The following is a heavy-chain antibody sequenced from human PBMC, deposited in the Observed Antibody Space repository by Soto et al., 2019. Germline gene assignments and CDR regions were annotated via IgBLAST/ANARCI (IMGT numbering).Heavy chain of an antibody. CDR1: GGSISSGDYY. J-gene: IGHJ4*01. CDR3: ARAKERYYYVSFDYLTNYHFHN. D-gene: IGHD3-22*01. CDR2: IYYSGST. V-gene: IGHV4-30-4*01. Sequence: SETLSLTCTVSGGSISSGDYYWSWIRQPPGKGLEWIGYIYYSGSTYYNPSLKSRVTISVDTSKNQFSLKLSSVTAADTAVYYCARAKERYYYVSFDYLTNYHFHNCCHGTVVTVSS.